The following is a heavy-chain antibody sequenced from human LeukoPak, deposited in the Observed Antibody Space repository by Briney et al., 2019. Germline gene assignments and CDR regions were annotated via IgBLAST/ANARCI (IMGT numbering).Heavy chain of an antibody. V-gene: IGHV4-59*08. CDR1: GGSISSYY. D-gene: IGHD5-18*01. J-gene: IGHJ4*02. CDR2: VYYSGST. Sequence: SETLSLTCTVSGGSISSYYWSWIRQPPGKGLEWIGYVYYSGSTNYNPSLKSRVTISADTSKNQFSLKLSSVTAADTAVYFCARHEGYSYAFAYWGQGTLVTVSS. CDR3: ARHEGYSYAFAY.